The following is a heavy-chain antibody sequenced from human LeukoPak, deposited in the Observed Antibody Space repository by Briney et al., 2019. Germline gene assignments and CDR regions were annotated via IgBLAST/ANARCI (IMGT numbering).Heavy chain of an antibody. D-gene: IGHD6-13*01. CDR3: AKDKGIAAAGYFDY. CDR1: GFTFDDYA. CDR2: ISWNSGSI. V-gene: IGHV3-9*01. Sequence: GGSLRLSCAASGFTFDDYAMHWVRQAPGKGLEWVSGISWNSGSIGYADSVKGRLTISRDNAKNSLYLQMNSLRAEDTALYYCAKDKGIAAAGYFDYWGQGTLVTVSS. J-gene: IGHJ4*02.